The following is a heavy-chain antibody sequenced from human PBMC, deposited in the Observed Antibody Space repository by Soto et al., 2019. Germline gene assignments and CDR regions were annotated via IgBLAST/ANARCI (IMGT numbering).Heavy chain of an antibody. V-gene: IGHV1-46*01. D-gene: IGHD6-13*01. CDR2: INPSGGST. Sequence: ASVKVSCKASGYTFTSYYMHWVRQAPGQGLEWMGIINPSGGSTSYAQKFQGRFTISRDNSKNTLYLQMSSLRAEDTAVYYCARGFSAGKGSPPDFWGQGSLVTVSS. CDR3: ARGFSAGKGSPPDF. J-gene: IGHJ4*02. CDR1: GYTFTSYY.